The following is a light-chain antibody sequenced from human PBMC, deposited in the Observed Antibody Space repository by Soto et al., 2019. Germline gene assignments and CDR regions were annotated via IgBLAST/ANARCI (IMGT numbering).Light chain of an antibody. J-gene: IGKJ1*01. CDR3: QQYGRSSWT. V-gene: IGKV3-20*01. CDR1: QSVSSSY. CDR2: GTS. Sequence: EIVLTQSPGTLSLSPGERATLSCRASQSVSSSYLAWYQQKPGQAPRPLIYGTSSRATAIPDRFSGSGSGTDFTLTISRLEPEDFAVYYCQQYGRSSWTFGQGTKV.